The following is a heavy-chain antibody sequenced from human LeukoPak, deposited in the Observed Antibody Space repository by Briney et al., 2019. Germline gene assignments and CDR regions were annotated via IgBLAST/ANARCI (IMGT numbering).Heavy chain of an antibody. CDR2: ISGSGSNT. D-gene: IGHD4-17*01. V-gene: IGHV3-23*01. CDR1: GFTFSNYA. CDR3: ARVGGNDYGDNWFDP. J-gene: IGHJ5*02. Sequence: GGSLRLSCAASGFTFSNYAISWVRQAPGKGLEWVSGISGSGSNTYYADSVKGRFTISRDNSKNTLYVQMNILRAEDTAVYYCARVGGNDYGDNWFDPWGQGTLVTVSS.